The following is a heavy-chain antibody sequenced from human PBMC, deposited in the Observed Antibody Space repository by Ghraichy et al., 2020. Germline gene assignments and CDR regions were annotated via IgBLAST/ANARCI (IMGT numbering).Heavy chain of an antibody. CDR1: GGSVSSGSYY. J-gene: IGHJ4*02. CDR2: IYYSGST. D-gene: IGHD4-17*01. Sequence: SETLSLTCTVSGGSVSSGSYYWSWIRQPPGKGLEWIGYIYYSGSTNYNPSLKSRVTISVDTSKNQFSLKLSSVTAADTAVYYCARMKGLRDFDYWGQGTLVTVSS. V-gene: IGHV4-61*01. CDR3: ARMKGLRDFDY.